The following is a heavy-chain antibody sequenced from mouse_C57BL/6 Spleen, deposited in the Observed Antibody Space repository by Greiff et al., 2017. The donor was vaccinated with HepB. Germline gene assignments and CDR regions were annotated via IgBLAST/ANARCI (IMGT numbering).Heavy chain of an antibody. CDR3: AREDYDYGDYAMDY. V-gene: IGHV3-6*01. CDR1: GYSITSGYY. J-gene: IGHJ4*01. Sequence: ESGPGLVKPSQSLSLTCSVTGYSITSGYYWNWIRQFPGNKLEWMGYISYDGSNNYNPSLKNRISITRDTSKNQFFLKLNSVTTEDTATYYCAREDYDYGDYAMDYWGQGTSVTVSS. CDR2: ISYDGSN. D-gene: IGHD2-4*01.